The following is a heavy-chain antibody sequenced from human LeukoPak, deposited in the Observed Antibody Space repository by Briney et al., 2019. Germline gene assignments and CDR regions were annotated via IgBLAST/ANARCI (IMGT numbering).Heavy chain of an antibody. CDR2: INHSGST. CDR1: GGSFSGYY. Sequence: SETLSLTCAVYGGSFSGYYWSWIRQPPGKGLEWIGEINHSGSTNYNPSLKSRVTISVDTSKNQFSLKLSSVTAADTAVYYCATHTAMAYFDYWGQGTLVTVSS. V-gene: IGHV4-34*01. J-gene: IGHJ4*02. D-gene: IGHD5-18*01. CDR3: ATHTAMAYFDY.